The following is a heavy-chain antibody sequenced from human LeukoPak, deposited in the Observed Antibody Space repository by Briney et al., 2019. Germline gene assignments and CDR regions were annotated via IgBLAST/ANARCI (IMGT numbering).Heavy chain of an antibody. CDR3: ASVRYSSSWYFYAFDI. Sequence: ASVKVSRKASGYTFTGYYMHWVRQAPGQGLEWMGWINPNSGGTNYAQKFQGRVTMTRDTSISTAYMELSRLRSDDTAVYYCASVRYSSSWYFYAFDIWGQGTMVTVSS. D-gene: IGHD6-13*01. CDR1: GYTFTGYY. J-gene: IGHJ3*02. CDR2: INPNSGGT. V-gene: IGHV1-2*02.